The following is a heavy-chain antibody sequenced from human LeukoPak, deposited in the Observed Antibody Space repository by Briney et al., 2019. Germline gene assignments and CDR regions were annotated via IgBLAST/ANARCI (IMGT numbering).Heavy chain of an antibody. J-gene: IGHJ6*02. D-gene: IGHD6-19*01. V-gene: IGHV3-74*01. CDR3: ATKQWLAPLPDW. CDR2: INTDGTVT. Sequence: PGGSLRLSCAPSGFTLSKYWILAVRQAPRRGGASVSRINTDGTVTPYAHSLKGPFTLSRDKTPNTLFLQMNTVRDEDTGVYYFATKQWLAPLPDWGGEGTPVT. CDR1: GFTLSKYW.